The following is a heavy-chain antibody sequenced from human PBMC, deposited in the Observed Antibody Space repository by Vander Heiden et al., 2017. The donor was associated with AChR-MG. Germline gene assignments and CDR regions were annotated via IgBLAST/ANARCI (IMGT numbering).Heavy chain of an antibody. CDR2: IYYSGST. CDR1: GGSISSYY. D-gene: IGHD5-18*01. V-gene: IGHV4-59*01. J-gene: IGHJ5*02. Sequence: QVQLQESGPGLVKPSATLSLTCTVAGGSISSYYWSWIRQPPGKGLEWIGYIYYSGSTNYNPSLKSRVTISVDTSKNQFSLKLSSVTAADTAVYYCARMVTRYNWFDPWGQGTLVTVSS. CDR3: ARMVTRYNWFDP.